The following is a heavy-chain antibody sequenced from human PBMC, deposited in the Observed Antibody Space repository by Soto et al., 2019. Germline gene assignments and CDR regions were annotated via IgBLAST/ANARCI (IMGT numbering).Heavy chain of an antibody. D-gene: IGHD5-18*01. CDR2: FDPEDGET. Sequence: ASVKVSCKVSGYTLTELSMHWVRQAPGKGLEWMGGFDPEDGETIYAQKFQGRVTMTEDTSTDTAYMELSSLRSEDTAVYYCATISAGYSYGQYYFDYWGQGTLVTVSS. CDR3: ATISAGYSYGQYYFDY. V-gene: IGHV1-24*01. J-gene: IGHJ4*02. CDR1: GYTLTELS.